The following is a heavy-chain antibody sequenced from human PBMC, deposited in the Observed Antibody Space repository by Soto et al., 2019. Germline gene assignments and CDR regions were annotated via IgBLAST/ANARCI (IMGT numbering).Heavy chain of an antibody. CDR1: GFTFSSYA. D-gene: IGHD4-17*01. J-gene: IGHJ4*02. V-gene: IGHV3-30*18. CDR2: ISCDGSNK. CDR3: AKDHRTTVTTRGVWYFDY. Sequence: QVQLVESGGGVVQPGRSLRLSCAASGFTFSSYAMHWVRQAPGKGLEWVALISCDGSNKYYADSVKGRFTISRDNSKNTLYLQMNSLRAEDTAVYYCAKDHRTTVTTRGVWYFDYWGQGTLVTVSS.